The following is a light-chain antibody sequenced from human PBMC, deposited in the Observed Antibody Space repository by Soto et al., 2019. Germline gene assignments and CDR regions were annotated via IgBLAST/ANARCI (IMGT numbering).Light chain of an antibody. Sequence: QSVLTQPASVSGSPGQSITISCTGTSSDVGNYKYVSWYQQHPGKAPKLMIYEVSNRPSGVSNRFSGSKSGNTASLTISGLQAEDETDSYCFSYTSSGTYVFGTGTKV. CDR1: SSDVGNYKY. CDR3: FSYTSSGTYV. V-gene: IGLV2-14*01. J-gene: IGLJ1*01. CDR2: EVS.